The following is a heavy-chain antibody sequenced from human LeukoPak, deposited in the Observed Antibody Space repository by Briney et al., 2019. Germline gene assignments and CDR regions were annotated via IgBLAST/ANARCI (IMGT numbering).Heavy chain of an antibody. J-gene: IGHJ5*02. CDR3: AKVAAMIVVVINWFDP. CDR2: LSGSGIST. CDR1: GFPFSNYA. Sequence: GGSLRLSCAASGFPFSNYALTWVRQGPGKGLEWVSGLSGSGISTYYADSVKGRFTISRDNSKNTLYLQMNSLRAEDTAVYYCAKVAAMIVVVINWFDPWGQGTLVTVSS. D-gene: IGHD3-22*01. V-gene: IGHV3-23*01.